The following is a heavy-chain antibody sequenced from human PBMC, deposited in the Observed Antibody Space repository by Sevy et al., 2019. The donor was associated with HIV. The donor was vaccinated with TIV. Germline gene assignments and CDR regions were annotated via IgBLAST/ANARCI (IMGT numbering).Heavy chain of an antibody. J-gene: IGHJ5*01. CDR1: GFSFSSYT. D-gene: IGHD4-17*01. V-gene: IGHV3-23*01. CDR3: AKDYGDFKNWFDS. Sequence: GGSLRLSCAASGFSFSSYTMAWVRQAPGKGLEWVSSIGGSDDRTFYAGPVKGRFTISRDNSKNALHLQMNSRRAEDTAVYYCAKDYGDFKNWFDSWGQGTLVTVSS. CDR2: IGGSDDRT.